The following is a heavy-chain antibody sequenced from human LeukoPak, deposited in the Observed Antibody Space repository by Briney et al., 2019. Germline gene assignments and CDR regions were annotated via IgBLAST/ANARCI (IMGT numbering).Heavy chain of an antibody. V-gene: IGHV1-46*01. CDR1: GYTFTSYY. J-gene: IGHJ3*02. Sequence: ASVNVSCKASGYTFTSYYMHWVRQAPGQGLEWMGIINPSGGSTSYAQKFQGRVTMTRDMSTSTVYMELSSLRSEDTAVYYCARVAPSTSDAFDIWGQGTMVTVSS. CDR3: ARVAPSTSDAFDI. D-gene: IGHD2-2*01. CDR2: INPSGGST.